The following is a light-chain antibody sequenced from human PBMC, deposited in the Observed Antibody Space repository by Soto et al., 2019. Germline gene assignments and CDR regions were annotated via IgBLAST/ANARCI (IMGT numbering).Light chain of an antibody. CDR1: QSISSY. CDR3: QQSYNSPFN. CDR2: AAS. Sequence: DIQLPLSPSSLSASVGDRVTITCRASQSISSYLNWYQQKPGKAPKLLIYAASSLQSGVPSRFSGSGSGTDFTLTIDSLQPEDFATYYCQQSYNSPFNFGPGTKVDIK. V-gene: IGKV1-39*01. J-gene: IGKJ3*01.